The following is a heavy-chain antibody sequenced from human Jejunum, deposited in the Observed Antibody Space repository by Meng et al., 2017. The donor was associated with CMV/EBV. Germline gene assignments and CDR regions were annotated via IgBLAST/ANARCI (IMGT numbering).Heavy chain of an antibody. D-gene: IGHD2-2*01. CDR2: IYWDDDK. V-gene: IGHV2-5*02. J-gene: IGHJ5*02. Sequence: ITLKELGPTLVKPTRPFTLTCTFSGFSLITSEVGGGWIRQPPGKALEWLAVIYWDDDKRYSPSLKSRLTITKDTSKNQVVLTLTNMDPVDTATYYCALFTRSWFDPWGQGTLVTVSS. CDR1: GFSLITSEVG. CDR3: ALFTRSWFDP.